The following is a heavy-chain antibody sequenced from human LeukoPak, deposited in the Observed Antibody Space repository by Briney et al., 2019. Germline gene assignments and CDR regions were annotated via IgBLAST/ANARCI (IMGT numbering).Heavy chain of an antibody. D-gene: IGHD6-19*01. V-gene: IGHV4-34*01. J-gene: IGHJ4*02. CDR3: ARERPSIAVAGTLIDY. CDR2: INHSGST. CDR1: GGSFSGYY. Sequence: SETLSLTCAVYGGSFSGYYWSWIRQPPGKGLEWIGEINHSGSTNYNPSLKSRVTISVDTSKNQFSLKLSSVTAADTAVYYCARERPSIAVAGTLIDYWGQGTLVTVSS.